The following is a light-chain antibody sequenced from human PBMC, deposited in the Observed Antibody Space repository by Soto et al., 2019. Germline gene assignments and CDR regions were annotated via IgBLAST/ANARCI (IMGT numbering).Light chain of an antibody. V-gene: IGKV3-20*01. Sequence: EIVLTQSPGTLSLSPGKRATLSCRASQSISSSYLAWYQQKPGQAPRLLIYGASTRATGIPARFSGSGSGTDFTLTISSLQPEDFATYYCQQSYSTPLTFGGGTKVDI. CDR1: QSISSSY. J-gene: IGKJ4*01. CDR3: QQSYSTPLT. CDR2: GAS.